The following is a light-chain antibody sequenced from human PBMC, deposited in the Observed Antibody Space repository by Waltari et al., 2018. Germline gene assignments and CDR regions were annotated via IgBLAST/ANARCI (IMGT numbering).Light chain of an antibody. CDR2: DVS. J-gene: IGKJ2*01. CDR1: QSVYKNL. Sequence: TQFPGTLSLSPGEGATLSCRASQSVYKNLFAWYQQKSGQAPRLLIYDVSKRATGIPDRFSGSGSGTDFTLTISRLEPEDFAVYYCQQHGSTPVTFGQGTKLEVK. V-gene: IGKV3-20*01. CDR3: QQHGSTPVT.